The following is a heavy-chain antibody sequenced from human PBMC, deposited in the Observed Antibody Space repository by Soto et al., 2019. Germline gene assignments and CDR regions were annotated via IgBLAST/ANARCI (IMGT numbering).Heavy chain of an antibody. CDR1: GGTFSTYA. D-gene: IGHD3-16*02. Sequence: QVQLVQSGAEVKKPGSSVKVSCKASGGTFSTYAFSWVRQAPGQGLEWMGGIIPIFGVVNYAQNFQGRVTITADKSTSTAYMELSSLRSADTAVYYCARDYGVIPKDYYYSMDVWGQGTTVTVSS. CDR3: ARDYGVIPKDYYYSMDV. V-gene: IGHV1-69*14. J-gene: IGHJ6*02. CDR2: IIPIFGVV.